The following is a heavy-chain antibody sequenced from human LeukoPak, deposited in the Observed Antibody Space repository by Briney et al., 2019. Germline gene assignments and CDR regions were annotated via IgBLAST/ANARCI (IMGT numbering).Heavy chain of an antibody. D-gene: IGHD6-19*01. J-gene: IGHJ6*04. CDR3: SRAVAVAGTLDYYAGMDV. CDR2: ISYDGSNK. CDR1: GFTFSSYA. Sequence: GGSLSLSCAASGFTFSSYAMHWVRQAPGEGLEWVAVISYDGSNKYYADSVKGRFTISRDNSKNTLYLQMNSLRAEDAAVYDCSRAVAVAGTLDYYAGMDVWGKGTTVTVSS. V-gene: IGHV3-30*04.